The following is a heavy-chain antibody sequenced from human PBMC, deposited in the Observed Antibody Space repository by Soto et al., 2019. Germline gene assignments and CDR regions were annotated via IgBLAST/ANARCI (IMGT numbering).Heavy chain of an antibody. D-gene: IGHD3-10*01. Sequence: PGGSLRLSCAASGFTFSSYWMHWVRQAPGKGLVWVSRINSDGSSTSYADYVKGRFTISRDNAKNTLYLQMNSLRAEDTAVYYCARSGSGSRQSVWGQGTTVTVSS. V-gene: IGHV3-74*01. CDR3: ARSGSGSRQSV. CDR1: GFTFSSYW. J-gene: IGHJ6*02. CDR2: INSDGSST.